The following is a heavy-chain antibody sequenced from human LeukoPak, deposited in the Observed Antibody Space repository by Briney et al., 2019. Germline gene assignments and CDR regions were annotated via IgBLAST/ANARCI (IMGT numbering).Heavy chain of an antibody. J-gene: IGHJ3*02. CDR1: GFTFSSYS. V-gene: IGHV3-21*01. CDR2: ISSSSSYI. D-gene: IGHD6-13*01. CDR3: ARGMGSSSWPRRDDAFDI. Sequence: GGSLRLSCAASGFTFSSYSMNWVRQAPGKGLEWVSSISSSSSYIYYADSVKGRFTISRDNAKNSLYLQMNSLRAEDTAVYYCARGMGSSSWPRRDDAFDIWGQGTMVTVSS.